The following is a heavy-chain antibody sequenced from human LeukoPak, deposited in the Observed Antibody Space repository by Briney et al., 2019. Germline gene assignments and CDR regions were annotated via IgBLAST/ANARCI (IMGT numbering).Heavy chain of an antibody. J-gene: IGHJ4*02. D-gene: IGHD1-26*01. V-gene: IGHV4-61*02. Sequence: SGTLSLTCAVSGGSISSGSYYWSWIRQPAGKGLEWIGRIYTSGSTNYNPFLKSRVTISVDTSKNQFSLKLSSVTAADTAVYYCASRLGANYYFDYWGQGTLVTVSS. CDR2: IYTSGST. CDR3: ASRLGANYYFDY. CDR1: GGSISSGSYY.